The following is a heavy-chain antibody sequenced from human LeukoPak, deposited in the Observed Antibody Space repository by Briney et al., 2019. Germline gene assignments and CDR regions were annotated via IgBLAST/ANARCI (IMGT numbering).Heavy chain of an antibody. CDR1: GGSISSGSYY. D-gene: IGHD1-14*01. V-gene: IGHV4-61*02. CDR2: IYTSGST. J-gene: IGHJ5*02. Sequence: SETLSLACTVSGGSISSGSYYWSWIRQPAGKGLEWIGRIYTSGSTNYNPSLKSRVTISVDTSKNQFSLKLSSVTAADTAVYYCAKGGPEASAGLSWFDPWGQGTLVTVSS. CDR3: AKGGPEASAGLSWFDP.